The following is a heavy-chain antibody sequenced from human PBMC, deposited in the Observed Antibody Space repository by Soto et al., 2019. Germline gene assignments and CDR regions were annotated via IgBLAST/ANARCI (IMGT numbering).Heavy chain of an antibody. D-gene: IGHD3-22*01. CDR3: TRAPDGSGAYYYFDY. CDR2: INRDGSER. Sequence: GGSLRLSCAASGFPFSSYWMSWVRQAPGKGLQWVADINRDGSERYYVDSLKGRFTISRDNAENSLYLQMNSLRDEDTAVYYCTRAPDGSGAYYYFDYWGQGTPVTVSS. CDR1: GFPFSSYW. J-gene: IGHJ4*02. V-gene: IGHV3-7*03.